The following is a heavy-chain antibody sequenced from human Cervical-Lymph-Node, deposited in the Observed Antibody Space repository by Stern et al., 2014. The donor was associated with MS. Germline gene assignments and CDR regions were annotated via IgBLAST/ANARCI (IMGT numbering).Heavy chain of an antibody. CDR2: MYWNEDK. CDR1: GFSLSTSGVG. CDR3: AHTSGSGSLGLDY. V-gene: IGHV2-5*01. Sequence: PLQESGPPLVKPTQTLTLPCTFSGFSLSTSGVGVGWLRQPHGKALEWLGFMYWNEDKRYSPSLKSRLTITKGTSKDQVVLTMTNMNPVDTATYYCAHTSGSGSLGLDYWGQGTLVTVSS. J-gene: IGHJ4*02. D-gene: IGHD3-10*01.